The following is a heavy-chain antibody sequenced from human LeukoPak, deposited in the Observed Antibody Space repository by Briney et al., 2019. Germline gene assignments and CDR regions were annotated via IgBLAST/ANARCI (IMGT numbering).Heavy chain of an antibody. V-gene: IGHV3-21*01. D-gene: IGHD1-1*01. CDR3: ARVADDGSLDS. Sequence: PGGSLRLSCTASGFAFHKYTMNWVRQAPGKGLEWVASISSGSSYIYYADSVKGRFTISRDNAKNSLFLQMNSLRAEDTSVTYCARVADDGSLDSWDQGTLVTVSS. CDR2: ISSGSSYI. J-gene: IGHJ4*02. CDR1: GFAFHKYT.